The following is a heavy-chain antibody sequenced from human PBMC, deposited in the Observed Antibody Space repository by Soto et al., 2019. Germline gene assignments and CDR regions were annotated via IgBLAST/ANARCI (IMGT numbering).Heavy chain of an antibody. CDR3: AIEALTQHNYLDF. V-gene: IGHV1-69*02. CDR1: GGTFSSYT. Sequence: QVQLVQSGAEVKKPGSSVKVSCKASGGTFSSYTISWVRQAPGQGLELMGRIIPVLGIANYSQKFQGRVTITAAKSTSTSYMTQSSLSSEDTAVYYCAIEALTQHNYLDFSGQRTLVTVS. J-gene: IGHJ4*02. CDR2: IIPVLGIA.